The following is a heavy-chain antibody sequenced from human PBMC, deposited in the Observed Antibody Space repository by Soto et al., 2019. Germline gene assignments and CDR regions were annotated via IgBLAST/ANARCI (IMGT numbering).Heavy chain of an antibody. CDR3: AILTTVKAFDI. CDR1: GYTFTSYY. CDR2: INPSGGST. Sequence: GASVKVSCKASGYTFTSYYMHWVRQAPGQGLEWMGIINPSGGSTSYAQKFQGRVTMTRDTSTSTVYMELSSLRSEDTAVYYCAILTTVKAFDIWGQGTMVTVSS. J-gene: IGHJ3*02. D-gene: IGHD4-17*01. V-gene: IGHV1-46*03.